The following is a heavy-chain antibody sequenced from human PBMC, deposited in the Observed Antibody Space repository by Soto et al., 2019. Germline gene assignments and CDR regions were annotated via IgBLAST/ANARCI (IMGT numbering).Heavy chain of an antibody. CDR2: ISAYNGNT. D-gene: IGHD1-26*01. CDR1: RYTFTCDG. CDR3: ARDSEWELLDYYYYGMDV. V-gene: IGHV1-18*01. Sequence: ASVKVSCKASRYTFTCDGISWVRQAPGQGLEWMGWISAYNGNTNYAQKLQGRVTMTTDTSTSTAYMELRSLGSDDTAVYYCARDSEWELLDYYYYGMDVWGQGTTVTVSS. J-gene: IGHJ6*02.